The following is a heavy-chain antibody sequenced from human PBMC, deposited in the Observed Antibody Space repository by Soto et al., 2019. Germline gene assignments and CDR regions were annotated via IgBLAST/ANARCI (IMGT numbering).Heavy chain of an antibody. D-gene: IGHD1-7*01. CDR3: ARPLIGNTVDL. CDR1: GYTLINYF. Sequence: ASVKVSGKASGYTLINYFIHWVRQAPGQRLEWIGIVDPSRGSADYAQKFQGRVTMTTDVSTRTVFMDLSSLTSEDTAVYYCARPLIGNTVDLWGQGTTVTVSS. CDR2: VDPSRGSA. V-gene: IGHV1-46*01. J-gene: IGHJ3*01.